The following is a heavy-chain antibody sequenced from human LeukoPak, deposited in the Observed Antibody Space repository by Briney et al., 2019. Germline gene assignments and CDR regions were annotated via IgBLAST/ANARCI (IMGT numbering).Heavy chain of an antibody. Sequence: PSETLSLTCAVSGGSISGAYSWTWVRQPPGKGLEWIGEIFYSGSTYYTPSLRSRVTFSLDRSKNQFSLKLSSVTAADTAVYYCARGYCSGGSCYSYYYYNYMDVWGKGTTVTVSS. V-gene: IGHV4-30-4*07. J-gene: IGHJ6*03. D-gene: IGHD2-15*01. CDR1: GGSISGAYS. CDR2: IFYSGST. CDR3: ARGYCSGGSCYSYYYYNYMDV.